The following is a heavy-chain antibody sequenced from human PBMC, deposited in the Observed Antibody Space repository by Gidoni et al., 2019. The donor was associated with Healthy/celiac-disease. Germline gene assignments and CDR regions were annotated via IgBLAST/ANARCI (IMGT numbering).Heavy chain of an antibody. D-gene: IGHD3-10*01. CDR2: IRSKAYGGTT. Sequence: EVPLVASGGGLVQPGRSLRLSCTASGFTFVDYAMSWVRQAPGKGLEWVGFIRSKAYGGTTEYAASVKGRFTISRDESKSIAYLQMNSLKTEDTAVYYCTRGDMVRGNGDAFDIWGQGTMVTVSS. V-gene: IGHV3-49*04. CDR1: GFTFVDYA. J-gene: IGHJ3*02. CDR3: TRGDMVRGNGDAFDI.